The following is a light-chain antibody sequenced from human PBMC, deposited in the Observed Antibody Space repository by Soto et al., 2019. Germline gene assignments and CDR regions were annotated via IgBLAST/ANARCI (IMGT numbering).Light chain of an antibody. Sequence: EIVMTQSPATLSVSPGERATLSCRASQSVGSNLAWYQQKPGQAPRLLIYGASTRATGIPARFSGSGSGTEFTLTISSLQSEDFSGYYGQQYNNWPPSVSFGPGTKVDIK. J-gene: IGKJ3*01. CDR1: QSVGSN. V-gene: IGKV3-15*01. CDR2: GAS. CDR3: QQYNNWPPSVS.